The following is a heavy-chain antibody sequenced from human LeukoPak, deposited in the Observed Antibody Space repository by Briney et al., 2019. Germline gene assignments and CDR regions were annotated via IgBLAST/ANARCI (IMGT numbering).Heavy chain of an antibody. CDR3: AREAVMYSSSSVGDWFDP. CDR2: INTSGST. D-gene: IGHD6-6*01. CDR1: GGSISSGSYY. Sequence: SETLSLTCTVSGGSISSGSYYWSWIRQPAGKGLEWIGRINTSGSTNYNPSPKSRVTISVDTSKNQFSLKLSSVTAADTAVYYCAREAVMYSSSSVGDWFDPWGQGTLVTVSS. V-gene: IGHV4-61*02. J-gene: IGHJ5*02.